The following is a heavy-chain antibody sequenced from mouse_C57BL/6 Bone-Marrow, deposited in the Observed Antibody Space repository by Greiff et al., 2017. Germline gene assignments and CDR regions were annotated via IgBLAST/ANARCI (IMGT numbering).Heavy chain of an antibody. Sequence: QLQQSGAELVKPGASVKLSCKASGYTFTSYWMHWVKQRPGRGLEWIGRIDPNSGGTKYNEKFKSKATLTVDKPSSTAYMQLSSLTSEDSAVYYCARSTYSNYRYYYAMDYWGQGTSVTVSS. D-gene: IGHD2-5*01. CDR2: IDPNSGGT. CDR1: GYTFTSYW. J-gene: IGHJ4*01. V-gene: IGHV1-72*01. CDR3: ARSTYSNYRYYYAMDY.